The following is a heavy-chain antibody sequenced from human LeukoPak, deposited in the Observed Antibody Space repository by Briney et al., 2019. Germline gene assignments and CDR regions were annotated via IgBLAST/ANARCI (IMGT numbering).Heavy chain of an antibody. V-gene: IGHV3-53*01. J-gene: IGHJ5*02. D-gene: IGHD2-15*01. CDR2: IYSGGST. CDR1: GFTFSSYS. Sequence: GGSLRLSCAASGFTFSSYSMNWVRQAPGKGLEWVSVIYSGGSTYYADSVKGRFTISRDNSKNTLYLQMNSLRAEDTAVYYCARDPLGYCSGGSCYRWGQGTLVTVSS. CDR3: ARDPLGYCSGGSCYR.